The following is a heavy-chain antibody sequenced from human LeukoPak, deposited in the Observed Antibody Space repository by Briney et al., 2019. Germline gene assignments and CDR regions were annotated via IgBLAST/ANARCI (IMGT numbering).Heavy chain of an antibody. CDR2: INPSGGST. Sequence: AASVKVSCKASGYTFTSYYMHWVRQAPGQGLEWMGIINPSGGSTSYAQKFQGRVTMTRDTSTSTVYMELSSLRSKDTAVYYCAREAVWWLSFASRLDYWGQGTLVTVSS. V-gene: IGHV1-46*01. CDR3: AREAVWWLSFASRLDY. D-gene: IGHD5-12*01. CDR1: GYTFTSYY. J-gene: IGHJ4*02.